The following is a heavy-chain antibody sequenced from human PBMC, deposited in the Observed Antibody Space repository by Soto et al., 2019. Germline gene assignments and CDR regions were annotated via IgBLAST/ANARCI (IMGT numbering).Heavy chain of an antibody. CDR1: GYSFTSYW. J-gene: IGHJ6*03. V-gene: IGHV5-51*01. Sequence: GESLKISCKGSGYSFTSYWIGWVRQMPGKGLEWMGIIYPGDSDTRYSPSFQGQVTISADKSISTAYLQWSSLKASDTAMYYCARHLRIAAADRASLNGYYYYYYMDVWGKGTTVTVSS. CDR3: ARHLRIAAADRASLNGYYYYYYMDV. CDR2: IYPGDSDT. D-gene: IGHD6-13*01.